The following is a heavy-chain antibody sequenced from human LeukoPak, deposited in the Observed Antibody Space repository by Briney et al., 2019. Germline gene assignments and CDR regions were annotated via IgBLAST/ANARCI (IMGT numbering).Heavy chain of an antibody. J-gene: IGHJ4*02. CDR1: GYTLTELS. D-gene: IGHD1-26*01. CDR3: ATAGGQSYASDY. CDR2: FDPEGGET. Sequence: ASVKVSCKVSGYTLTELSMHWVRHAPGKGLEWMGGFDPEGGETIYAQKFQGRVTMTEDTSTDTAYMELSSLRSEDTAVYYCATAGGQSYASDYWGQGTLVTVSS. V-gene: IGHV1-24*01.